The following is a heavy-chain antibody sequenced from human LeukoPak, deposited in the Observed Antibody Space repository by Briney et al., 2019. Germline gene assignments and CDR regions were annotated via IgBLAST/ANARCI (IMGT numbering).Heavy chain of an antibody. D-gene: IGHD4-23*01. CDR3: AKAHVDGGSLDY. V-gene: IGHV3-23*01. J-gene: IGHJ4*02. CDR2: ISGSGDRI. CDR1: GFTFSSYA. Sequence: GGSLRLSCAASGFTFSSYAMSWVRQAPGKGLEWVSAISGSGDRIFYADSVKGRFTISRDSSKNTLYLQMNSLRAEDTAMYYCAKAHVDGGSLDYWGQGTLVTVSS.